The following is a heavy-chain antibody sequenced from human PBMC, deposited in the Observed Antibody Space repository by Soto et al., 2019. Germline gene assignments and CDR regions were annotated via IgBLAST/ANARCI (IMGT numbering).Heavy chain of an antibody. D-gene: IGHD2-21*02. Sequence: GGSLRLSCAASGFTFSSYAIHWVRQAPGKGLEWVVVIWYDGIDKSYADSVKGRFTISRDNSKNTVYLQMNSLGAEDTAVYYCARALQMVTKHAFDIWGQWTMVPVSS. V-gene: IGHV3-33*01. CDR1: GFTFSSYA. J-gene: IGHJ3*02. CDR2: IWYDGIDK. CDR3: ARALQMVTKHAFDI.